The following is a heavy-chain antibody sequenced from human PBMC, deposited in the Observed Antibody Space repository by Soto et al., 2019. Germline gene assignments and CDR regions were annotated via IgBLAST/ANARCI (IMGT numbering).Heavy chain of an antibody. CDR1: GFTFSSYG. Sequence: GGSLRLSCAASGFTFSSYGMHWVRQAPGKGLEWVAVISYDGSNKYYADSVKGRFTISRDNSKNTLYLQMNSLRAEDTAVYYCAKDGYQVPAAQLQFHYYGMDVWGQGTTVTVSS. CDR3: AKDGYQVPAAQLQFHYYGMDV. D-gene: IGHD2-2*01. CDR2: ISYDGSNK. V-gene: IGHV3-30*18. J-gene: IGHJ6*02.